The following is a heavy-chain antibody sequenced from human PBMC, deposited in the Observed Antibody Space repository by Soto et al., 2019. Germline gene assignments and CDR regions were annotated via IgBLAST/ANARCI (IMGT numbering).Heavy chain of an antibody. J-gene: IGHJ4*02. Sequence: TLSLTCTVSGGSISSGDYYWSWIRQPPGKGLEWIGYIYYRGSTYYNPSLKSRVTISVDTSKNQFSLKLSSVTAADTAVYYCARESMATINYFDYWGQGTLVTV. CDR1: GGSISSGDYY. CDR3: ARESMATINYFDY. CDR2: IYYRGST. V-gene: IGHV4-30-4*01. D-gene: IGHD5-12*01.